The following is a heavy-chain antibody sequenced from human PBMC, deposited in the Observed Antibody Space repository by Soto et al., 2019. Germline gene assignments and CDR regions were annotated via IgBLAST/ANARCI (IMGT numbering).Heavy chain of an antibody. CDR2: IYYSGST. CDR1: GGSISSYY. J-gene: IGHJ6*03. V-gene: IGHV4-59*01. CDR3: ARGGGYSNYGYYYYYMDV. D-gene: IGHD4-4*01. Sequence: SETLSLTCTVSGGSISSYYWSWIRQPPGKGLEWIGYIYYSGSTNYNPSLKSRVTISVDTSKNQFSLKLSSVTAADTAVYYCARGGGYSNYGYYYYYMDVWGKGTTVTVSS.